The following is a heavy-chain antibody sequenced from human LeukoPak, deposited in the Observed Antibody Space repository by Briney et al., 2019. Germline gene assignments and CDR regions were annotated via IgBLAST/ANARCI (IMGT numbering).Heavy chain of an antibody. D-gene: IGHD6-13*01. CDR2: IYTSGST. CDR1: GGSISSGSYY. Sequence: SSETLSLTCTVSGGSISSGSYYWSWIRQPAGKGLEWIGRIYTSGSTNYNPSLKSRVTISVDTSKNQFSLKLSSVTAADTAVYYCASDSSSWSEDYYYYMDVWGKGTTVTVSS. J-gene: IGHJ6*03. V-gene: IGHV4-61*02. CDR3: ASDSSSWSEDYYYYMDV.